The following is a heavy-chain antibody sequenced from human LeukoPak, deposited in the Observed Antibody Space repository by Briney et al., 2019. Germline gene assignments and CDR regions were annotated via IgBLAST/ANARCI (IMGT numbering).Heavy chain of an antibody. V-gene: IGHV4-39*01. J-gene: IGHJ3*02. CDR1: GGSISSSGYY. CDR3: ASGLYYYDSSGYYYLDAFDI. CDR2: IFYSGST. D-gene: IGHD3-22*01. Sequence: SETLSLICSVSGGSISSSGYYWGWIRPPPGKGLEWIGTIFYSGSTYYNPSLKSRVTISVDTSKNQFSLKLSSVTAADTAVYYCASGLYYYDSSGYYYLDAFDIWGQGTMVTVSS.